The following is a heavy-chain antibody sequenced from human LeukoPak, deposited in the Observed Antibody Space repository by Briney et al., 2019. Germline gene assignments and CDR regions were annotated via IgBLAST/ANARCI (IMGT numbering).Heavy chain of an antibody. CDR3: ARDLLGVVVIAHNWFDP. CDR2: IIPILGIA. Sequence: ASLKVSCKASGGTFSSYTISWVRQAPGQGLEWMGRIIPILGIANYAQKLQGRVTITADKSTSTAYMELSSLRSEDTAVYYCARDLLGVVVIAHNWFDPWGQGTLVTVSS. D-gene: IGHD2-21*01. CDR1: GGTFSSYT. J-gene: IGHJ5*02. V-gene: IGHV1-69*04.